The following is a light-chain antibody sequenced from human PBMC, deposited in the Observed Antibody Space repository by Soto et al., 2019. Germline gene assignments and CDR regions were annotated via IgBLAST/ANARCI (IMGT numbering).Light chain of an antibody. Sequence: EIVLTQSPGTLSLSPWERATLSCRASQTVSSARLAWFQQKPGQAPRLLIYGASSRAAGIPARFSASGSGTDFTLTISDVQPEDFALYYCHQRQSWPRTFGQGTKVDIK. CDR2: GAS. J-gene: IGKJ1*01. CDR3: HQRQSWPRT. CDR1: QTVSSAR. V-gene: IGKV3-20*01.